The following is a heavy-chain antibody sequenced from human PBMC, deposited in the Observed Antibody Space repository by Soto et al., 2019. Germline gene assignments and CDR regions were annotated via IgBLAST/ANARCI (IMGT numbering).Heavy chain of an antibody. J-gene: IGHJ5*02. CDR3: ASLLFDTAARPSGFDP. D-gene: IGHD6-6*01. Sequence: QVQLQESGPGLVKPSGTLSLTCAVSGVSSSSTNWWSWVRQPPGEGLEWIGAIYHTGRTNSNPSLLIRVTISVDKSKNRACLRLMSVTAADTAVYYCASLLFDTAARPSGFDPWGQEPLVTASS. V-gene: IGHV4-4*02. CDR1: GVSSSSTNW. CDR2: IYHTGRT.